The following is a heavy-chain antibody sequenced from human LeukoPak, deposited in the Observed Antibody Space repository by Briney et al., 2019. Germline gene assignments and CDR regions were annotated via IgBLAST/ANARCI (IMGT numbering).Heavy chain of an antibody. CDR1: GYTFTSYA. J-gene: IGHJ4*02. Sequence: ASVKVSCKASGYTFTSYAMHWVRQAPGQRLEWMGWINAGNGNTKYSQKFQGRVTITRDTSASTAYMELSSLRSEDTAVCYCARDYDFWSGYPHFDYWGQGTLVTVSS. D-gene: IGHD3-3*01. V-gene: IGHV1-3*01. CDR3: ARDYDFWSGYPHFDY. CDR2: INAGNGNT.